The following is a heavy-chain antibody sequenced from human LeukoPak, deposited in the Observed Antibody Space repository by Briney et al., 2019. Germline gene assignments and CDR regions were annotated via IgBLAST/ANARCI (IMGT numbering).Heavy chain of an antibody. V-gene: IGHV3-30*18. CDR2: ISYDGSNK. CDR1: GFTFSSYG. J-gene: IGHJ4*02. CDR3: AKDHYSN. Sequence: SGRSLRLSCAASGFTFSSYGMHWVRQAPGKGLEWVAVISYDGSNKYYADSVKGRFTISRDNSKNTLYLQMNSLRAEDTAVYYCAKDHYSNWGQGTLVTVSS. D-gene: IGHD6-13*01.